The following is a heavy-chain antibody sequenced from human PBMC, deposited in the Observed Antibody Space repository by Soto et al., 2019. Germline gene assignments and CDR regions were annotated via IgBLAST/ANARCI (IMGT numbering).Heavy chain of an antibody. CDR1: GFTFSSYG. Sequence: GGSLRLSCAASGFTFSSYGMHWVRQAPGKGLEWVAVISYDGSNKYYADSVKGRFTISRDNSKNTLYLQMNSLRAEDTAVYYCAKGTTYYYDSSGYYSFFYWGQGTLVTVSS. CDR3: AKGTTYYYDSSGYYSFFY. V-gene: IGHV3-30*18. J-gene: IGHJ4*02. D-gene: IGHD3-22*01. CDR2: ISYDGSNK.